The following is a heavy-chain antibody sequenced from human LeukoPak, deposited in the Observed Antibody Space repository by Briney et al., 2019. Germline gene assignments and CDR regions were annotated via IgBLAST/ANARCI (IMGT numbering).Heavy chain of an antibody. Sequence: PGGSLRLSCAASGFTFSSYAMSWVRQAPGKGLEWVSGISWNSGSIGYADSVKGRFTISRDNAKNSLYLQMNSLRAEDTALYYCAKDDYWGQGTLVTVSS. CDR3: AKDDY. CDR2: ISWNSGSI. CDR1: GFTFSSYA. J-gene: IGHJ4*02. V-gene: IGHV3-9*01.